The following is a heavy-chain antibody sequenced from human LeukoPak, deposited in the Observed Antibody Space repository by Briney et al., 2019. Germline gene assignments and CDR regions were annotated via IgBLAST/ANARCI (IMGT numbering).Heavy chain of an antibody. D-gene: IGHD3-9*01. V-gene: IGHV3-15*07. CDR2: IKSKTDDGTT. CDR1: GFTFSNAW. CDR3: TTDRYDILTGQY. Sequence: PGGSLRLSCAASGFTFSNAWMNWVRQAPGKGLEWVGRIKSKTDDGTTDYAAPVKGRFTISRDDSKNTLYLQMNSLKTEDTAVYYCTTDRYDILTGQYWGQGTLVTVSS. J-gene: IGHJ4*02.